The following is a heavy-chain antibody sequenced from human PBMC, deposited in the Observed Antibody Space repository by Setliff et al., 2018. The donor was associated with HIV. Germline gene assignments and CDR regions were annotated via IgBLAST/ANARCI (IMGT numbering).Heavy chain of an antibody. CDR3: ARNSPFPPSSGAHFDF. J-gene: IGHJ4*02. D-gene: IGHD3-22*01. V-gene: IGHV7-4-1*02. Sequence: ASVKVSCKASGYSFTTYSINWLRQAPGQGPEWMGWIHTSTGKPTYVRDFTGRFVFSLDTSVDTAFLQISDLKTEDTAVYYCARNSPFPPSSGAHFDFWGPGTLVTVSS. CDR1: GYSFTTYS. CDR2: IHTSTGKP.